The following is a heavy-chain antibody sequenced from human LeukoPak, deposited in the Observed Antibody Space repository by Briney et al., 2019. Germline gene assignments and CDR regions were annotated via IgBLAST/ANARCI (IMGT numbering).Heavy chain of an antibody. Sequence: GGSLRLSCAASGFTFSDYYMSWIRQAPGKGLEWVSYISSSGSTISYADSVKGRFTISRDNAKNSLYLQMNSLRAEDTAVYYCARDDGGSSWLEKHWFDPWGQGTLVTVSS. CDR2: ISSSGSTI. J-gene: IGHJ5*02. V-gene: IGHV3-11*01. CDR1: GFTFSDYY. D-gene: IGHD6-13*01. CDR3: ARDDGGSSWLEKHWFDP.